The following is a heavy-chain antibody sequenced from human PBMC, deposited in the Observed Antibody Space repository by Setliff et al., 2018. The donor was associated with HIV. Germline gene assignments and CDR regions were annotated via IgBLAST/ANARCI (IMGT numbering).Heavy chain of an antibody. J-gene: IGHJ1*01. CDR3: ARDSPADGGNPGRFQR. V-gene: IGHV4-61*09. CDR1: GDSISSGRYY. Sequence: SETLSLTCTVSGDSISSGRYYWNWIRQPAGKGLDWIGHIFTSGSAFSSGTANYSPSLKSRVTISVDISKNQFSLTLTSVTAADTAMYFCARDSPADGGNPGRFQRWGQGTLVTVSS. CDR2: IFTSGSA. D-gene: IGHD2-15*01.